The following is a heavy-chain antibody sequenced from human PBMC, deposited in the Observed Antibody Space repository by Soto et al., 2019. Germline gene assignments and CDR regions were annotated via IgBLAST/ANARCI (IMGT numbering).Heavy chain of an antibody. V-gene: IGHV3-30-3*01. CDR2: ISYNGSNK. J-gene: IGHJ5*02. Sequence: PGGSLRLSCAASGFTFSSYAMRWVRQAPGKGLEWVSAISYNGSNKYYADSVKGRFTISRDNSKNTLYLQMNSLRAEDTAVYYCAIDFPSIVVVVAATYNYFDPWGQGTLVTVSS. CDR1: GFTFSSYA. CDR3: AIDFPSIVVVVAATYNYFDP. D-gene: IGHD2-15*01.